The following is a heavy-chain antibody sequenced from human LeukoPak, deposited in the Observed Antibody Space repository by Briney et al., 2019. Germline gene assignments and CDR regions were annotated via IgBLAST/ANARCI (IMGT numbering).Heavy chain of an antibody. V-gene: IGHV3-33*01. J-gene: IGHJ4*02. CDR3: ARDPASGYYFDY. CDR1: GFTFSSYG. CDR2: IWYDGSNK. Sequence: PGGSLRPSCAASGFTFSSYGMHWVRQAPGKGLEWVAVIWYDGSNKYYADSVKGRFTISRDNSKNTLYLQMNSLRAEDTAVYYCARDPASGYYFDYWGQGTLVTVSS.